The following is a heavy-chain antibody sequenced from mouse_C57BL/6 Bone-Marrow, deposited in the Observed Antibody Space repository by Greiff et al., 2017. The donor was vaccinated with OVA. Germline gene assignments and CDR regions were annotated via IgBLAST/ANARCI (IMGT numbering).Heavy chain of an antibody. D-gene: IGHD1-1*01. CDR2: IDPETGGT. CDR3: TRERLLTIDY. Sequence: VQLQQSGAELVRPGASVTLSCKASGYTFTDYEMHWVKQTPVHGLEWIGAIDPETGGTAYNQKFKGKAILTADKSSSTAYMELRSLTSEDSAVYYYTRERLLTIDYWGQGTTLTVSS. V-gene: IGHV1-15*01. J-gene: IGHJ2*01. CDR1: GYTFTDYE.